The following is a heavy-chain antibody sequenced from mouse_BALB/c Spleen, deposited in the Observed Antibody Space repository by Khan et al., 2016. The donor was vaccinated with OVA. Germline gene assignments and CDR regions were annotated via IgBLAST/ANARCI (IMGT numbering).Heavy chain of an antibody. J-gene: IGHJ3*01. CDR3: ARSHSGFAY. CDR2: ISTYYGDA. Sequence: QVQLKQSGAELVRPGVSVKISCKGSGYTFTDYAMHWVKQSHAKSLEWIGVISTYYGDANYNQKFKGKATMTVDKSSSTAYMELARLTSEDSAVYCSARSHSGFAYWGQGTLVTVS. V-gene: IGHV1S137*01. CDR1: GYTFTDYA.